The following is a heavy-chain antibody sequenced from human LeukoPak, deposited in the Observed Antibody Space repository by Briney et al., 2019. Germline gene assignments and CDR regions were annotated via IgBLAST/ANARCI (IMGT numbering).Heavy chain of an antibody. V-gene: IGHV4-59*01. Sequence: PSETLSLTCTVSGGSISSYYWSWIRQPPGKGLEWIGYIYYSGSTNYNPSLKSRVTISVDTSKNQFSQKLSSVTAADTAVYYCAREVRYYDILTGYYYYYGMDVWGQGTTVTVSS. J-gene: IGHJ6*02. CDR3: AREVRYYDILTGYYYYYGMDV. CDR1: GGSISSYY. D-gene: IGHD3-9*01. CDR2: IYYSGST.